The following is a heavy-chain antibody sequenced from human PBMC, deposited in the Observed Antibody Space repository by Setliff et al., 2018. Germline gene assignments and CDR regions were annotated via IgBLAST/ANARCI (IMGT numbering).Heavy chain of an antibody. D-gene: IGHD2-2*01. V-gene: IGHV1-18*01. Sequence: GASVKVSCKTSGYTFTNFGINWVRQAPGQGLEWMGWNSAYAQKFQGRVTMTIDTLTSTAYMELRSLRSDDTAVYYCARGPLDFVVTPAAAKFDYWGQGTLVTVSS. CDR2: NSA. CDR1: GYTFTNFG. J-gene: IGHJ4*02. CDR3: ARGPLDFVVTPAAAKFDY.